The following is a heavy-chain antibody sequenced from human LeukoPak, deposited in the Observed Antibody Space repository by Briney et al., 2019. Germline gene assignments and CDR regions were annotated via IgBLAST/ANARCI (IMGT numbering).Heavy chain of an antibody. D-gene: IGHD3-10*01. CDR3: AKLAKYFYGSETYYFFEH. Sequence: GRSLRLSCAASGFTFSTYAMHWVRQAPGKGLEWVAVISYDGGSKYYADSVKGRFTISRDNSKNTLYLQMNSLRVEDTAVYYCAKLAKYFYGSETYYFFEHWGQGTPVTASS. J-gene: IGHJ4*02. V-gene: IGHV3-30*04. CDR1: GFTFSTYA. CDR2: ISYDGGSK.